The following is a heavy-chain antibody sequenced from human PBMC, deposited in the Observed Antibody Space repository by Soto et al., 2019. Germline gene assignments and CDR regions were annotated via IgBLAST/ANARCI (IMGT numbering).Heavy chain of an antibody. J-gene: IGHJ4*02. CDR1: GYSFTNYG. Sequence: ASVKVSCKAPGYSFTNYGFCWVRQVPGQGLEWMGYISPSSGYTTYAPNLQERVIMTTDSSTTTVYMELRSLTSDDTAVYYCAREMWTRSGPQNFFDYWGQGALVTVSS. CDR3: AREMWTRSGPQNFFDY. CDR2: ISPSSGYT. V-gene: IGHV1-18*01. D-gene: IGHD6-25*01.